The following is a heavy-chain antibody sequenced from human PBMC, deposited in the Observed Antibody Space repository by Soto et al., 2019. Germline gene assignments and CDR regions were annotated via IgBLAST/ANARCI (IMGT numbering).Heavy chain of an antibody. D-gene: IGHD4-4*01. V-gene: IGHV4-34*01. Sequence: LTCAVYGGSFSGYYWSWIRQPPGKGLEWIGEINHSGSTNYNPSLKSRVTISVDTSKNQFSLKLSSVTAADTAVYYCAVTALSYYFDYWGQGTLVTVSS. CDR3: AVTALSYYFDY. J-gene: IGHJ4*02. CDR2: INHSGST. CDR1: GGSFSGYY.